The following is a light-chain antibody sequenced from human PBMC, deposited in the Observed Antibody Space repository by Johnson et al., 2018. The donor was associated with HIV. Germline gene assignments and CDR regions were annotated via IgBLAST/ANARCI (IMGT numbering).Light chain of an antibody. Sequence: QSVLTQPPSVSAAPGQKVTISCSGSSSNIGNNYVSWYQQLPGTAPKLLIYENNKRPSAIPDRFSGSKSGTSATLVITGLQTGDEADYYCGTWDSSLSADVFGTGTKVTVL. V-gene: IGLV1-51*02. CDR2: ENN. CDR1: SSNIGNNY. J-gene: IGLJ1*01. CDR3: GTWDSSLSADV.